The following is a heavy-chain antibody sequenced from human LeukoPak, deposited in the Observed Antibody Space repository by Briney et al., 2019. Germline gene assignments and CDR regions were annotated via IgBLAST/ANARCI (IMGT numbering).Heavy chain of an antibody. J-gene: IGHJ3*02. CDR1: GXRFTSYW. CDR3: ARRRGRYSGDAFDI. D-gene: IGHD1-26*01. Sequence: WESLKISCKGSGXRFTSYWIGWVRPMPGKGLGLLRFIYPGESDPRYSPSFQGQVTTPADKSMSTAYLQWTSLKASDTAMYYCARRRGRYSGDAFDIWGQGTMVTVSS. V-gene: IGHV5-51*01. CDR2: IYPGESDP.